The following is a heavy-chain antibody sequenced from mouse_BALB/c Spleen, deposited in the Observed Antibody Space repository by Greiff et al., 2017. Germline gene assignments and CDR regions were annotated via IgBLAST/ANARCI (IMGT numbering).Heavy chain of an antibody. CDR2: INPSNGRT. V-gene: IGHV1S81*02. D-gene: IGHD2-1*01. CDR1: GYTFTSYW. CDR3: ARVSLPCAY. Sequence: QVQLQQPGAELVKPGASVKLSCKASGYTFTSYWMHWVKQRPGQGLEWIGEINPSNGRTNYNEKFKSKATLTVDKSSSTAYMQLSSLTSEDSAVYYCARVSLPCAYWGQGTLVTVSA. J-gene: IGHJ3*01.